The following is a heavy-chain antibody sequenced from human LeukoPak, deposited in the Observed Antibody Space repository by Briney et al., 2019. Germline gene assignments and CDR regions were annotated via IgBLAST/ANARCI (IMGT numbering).Heavy chain of an antibody. CDR3: ASHYDILTGYPY. D-gene: IGHD3-9*01. CDR1: GGSISSSSYY. CDR2: IYYSGST. V-gene: IGHV4-39*07. J-gene: IGHJ4*02. Sequence: PSETLSLTCTVSGGSISSSSYYWGWIRQPPGKGLEWIGSIYYSGSTYYNPSLKSRVTISVDTSKNQFSLKLSSVTAADTAVYYCASHYDILTGYPYWGQGTLVTVSS.